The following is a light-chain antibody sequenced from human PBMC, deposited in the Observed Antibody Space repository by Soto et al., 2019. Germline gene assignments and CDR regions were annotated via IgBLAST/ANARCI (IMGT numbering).Light chain of an antibody. V-gene: IGLV2-11*01. Sequence: QSVLRKLGSVSGTPGHSFTISCTGTSSDVGGYNYVSWYQQYPGKAPKLIIYNVGTRRLGVPGRFSGSKSGNTASLTISGLQAEDEAKSYCCSYAGSYTFAFGSGTKVTVL. CDR1: SSDVGGYNY. CDR3: CSYAGSYTFA. J-gene: IGLJ1*01. CDR2: NVG.